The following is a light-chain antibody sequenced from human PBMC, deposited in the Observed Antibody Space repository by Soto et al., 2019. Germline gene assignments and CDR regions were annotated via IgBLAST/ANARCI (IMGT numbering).Light chain of an antibody. CDR1: QSVSRI. CDR2: GAS. V-gene: IGKV3-20*01. CDR3: QQYGSSAPIT. J-gene: IGKJ5*01. Sequence: EIVLTQSPGTLSLSPGERATLSCRASQSVSRILAWYQQKPGQAPRLLIYGASTRATGIPVRFSGSGSGTDFTLTISRLEPEDFALYYCQQYGSSAPITFGQGTRL.